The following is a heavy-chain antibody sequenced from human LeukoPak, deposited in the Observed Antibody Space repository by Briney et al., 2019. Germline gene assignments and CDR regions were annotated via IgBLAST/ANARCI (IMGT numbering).Heavy chain of an antibody. D-gene: IGHD2-21*02. V-gene: IGHV4-4*07. J-gene: IGHJ4*02. CDR1: GDSISSYY. CDR3: ARQGMGDHRVFDY. Sequence: SETLSLTCTVSGDSISSYYWSWIRQPAGKGLEWIGRIYASGTTNYNPSLKSRVTMSVDTSKNEFSLNLISVTAADTAVFYCARQGMGDHRVFDYRGQGTLVTVSS. CDR2: IYASGTT.